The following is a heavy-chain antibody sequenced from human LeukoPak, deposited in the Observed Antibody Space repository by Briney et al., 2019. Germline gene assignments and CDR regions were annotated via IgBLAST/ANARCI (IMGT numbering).Heavy chain of an antibody. Sequence: GRSLRLSCAASGFTFDDYAMHWVRQAPGKGLEWVSGISWNSGSIGYADSVKGRFTISRDNAKNSLYLQMNSLRAEDTALYYCAKDIWRQGFSPFDYWGQGTLVTVSS. J-gene: IGHJ4*02. CDR1: GFTFDDYA. V-gene: IGHV3-9*01. CDR2: ISWNSGSI. CDR3: AKDIWRQGFSPFDY. D-gene: IGHD3-10*01.